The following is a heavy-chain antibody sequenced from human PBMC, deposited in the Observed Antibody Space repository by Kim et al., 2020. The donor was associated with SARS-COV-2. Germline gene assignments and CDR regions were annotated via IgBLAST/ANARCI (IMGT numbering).Heavy chain of an antibody. CDR1: GFTFSSYS. Sequence: GGSLRLSCAASGFTFSSYSMNWVRQAPGKGLEWVSSVSSSGSYKYYADSVKGRFTISRDNAKNSLYLQMNSLRAEDTALYYCASITAFDEEQFDYWGQGTLVTVSS. D-gene: IGHD6-25*01. CDR3: ASITAFDEEQFDY. V-gene: IGHV3-21*01. CDR2: VSSSGSYK. J-gene: IGHJ4*02.